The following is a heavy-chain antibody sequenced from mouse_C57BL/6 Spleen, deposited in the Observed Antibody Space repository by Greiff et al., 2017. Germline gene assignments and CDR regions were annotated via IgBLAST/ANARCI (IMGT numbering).Heavy chain of an antibody. CDR2: IHPNSGST. D-gene: IGHD1-1*01. V-gene: IGHV1-64*01. J-gene: IGHJ4*01. CDR1: GYTFTSYW. CDR3: ARPVVATDYAMGY. Sequence: VQLQQPGAELVKPGASVKLSCKASGYTFTSYWMHWVKQRPGQGLEWIGMIHPNSGSTNYNEKFKSKATLTVDKSSSTAYMQLRSLTSEDAAVYYCARPVVATDYAMGYWGQGTSVTGSS.